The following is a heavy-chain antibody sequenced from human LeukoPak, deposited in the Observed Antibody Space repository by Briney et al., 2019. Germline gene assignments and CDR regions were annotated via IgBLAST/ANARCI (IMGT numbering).Heavy chain of an antibody. V-gene: IGHV4-39*01. J-gene: IGHJ4*02. D-gene: IGHD3-16*01. Sequence: SETLSLTCTVSGGSISSSSYYWGWIRQPPGKGLEWIGSIYYSGSTYYNPSLKSRVTISVDTSKNQFSLKLSSVTAADTAVYYCARQARLGGSDKLDYWGQGTLVTVSS. CDR3: ARQARLGGSDKLDY. CDR2: IYYSGST. CDR1: GGSISSSSYY.